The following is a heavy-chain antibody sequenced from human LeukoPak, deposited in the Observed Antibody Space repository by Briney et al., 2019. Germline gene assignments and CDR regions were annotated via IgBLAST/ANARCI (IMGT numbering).Heavy chain of an antibody. CDR2: INPNSGGT. D-gene: IGHD4-17*01. CDR3: ARGDYGDDYNWFAP. CDR1: GYTFTGYY. V-gene: IGHV1-2*02. J-gene: IGHJ5*02. Sequence: ASVKVSCKASGYTFTGYYMHWVRQAPGQGLEWMGWINPNSGGTNYAQKFQGRVTMTRDTSISTAYMELSRLRSDDTAVYYCARGDYGDDYNWFAPWGQGTLVTVSS.